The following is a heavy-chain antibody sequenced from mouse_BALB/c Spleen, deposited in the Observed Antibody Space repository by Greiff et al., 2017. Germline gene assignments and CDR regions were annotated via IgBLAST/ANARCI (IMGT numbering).Heavy chain of an antibody. Sequence: EVKLMESGPGLVKPSQSLSLTCTVTGYSITSDYAWNWIRQFPGNKLEWMGYISYSGSTSYNPSLKSRISITRDTSKNQFFLQLNSVTTEDTATYYCARGIYYDYSWFAYWGQGTLVTVSA. D-gene: IGHD2-4*01. CDR2: ISYSGST. V-gene: IGHV3-2*02. CDR1: GYSITSDYA. CDR3: ARGIYYDYSWFAY. J-gene: IGHJ3*01.